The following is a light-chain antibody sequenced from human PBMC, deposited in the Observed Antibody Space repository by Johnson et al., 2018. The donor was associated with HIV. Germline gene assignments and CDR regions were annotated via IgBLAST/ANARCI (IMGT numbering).Light chain of an antibody. J-gene: IGLJ1*01. CDR2: ENN. V-gene: IGLV1-51*02. CDR3: GPWDSSLSAGV. Sequence: QSVLTQPPSVSAAPGQKVTISCSGSSSNIGNNYVSWYQQLPGTAPKLLIYENNKRPSGIPDRFSGSKSGTSATLGITGLQTGDEAEYYCGPWDSSLSAGVFGTGTKVTDL. CDR1: SSNIGNNY.